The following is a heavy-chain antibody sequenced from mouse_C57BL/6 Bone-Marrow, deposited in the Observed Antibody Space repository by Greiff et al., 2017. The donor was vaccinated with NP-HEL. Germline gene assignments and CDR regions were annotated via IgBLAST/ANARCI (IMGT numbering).Heavy chain of an antibody. CDR1: GYTFTSYG. J-gene: IGHJ1*03. D-gene: IGHD2-4*01. CDR3: ARSPVYYDYHWYFDV. CDR2: IYPRSGNT. V-gene: IGHV1-81*01. Sequence: QVQLKESGAELARPGASVKLSCKASGYTFTSYGISWVKQRTGQGLEWIGEIYPRSGNTYYNEKFKGKATLTADKSSSKAYMELRSLTSEDSAVYCCARSPVYYDYHWYFDVWGTGTTVTVSS.